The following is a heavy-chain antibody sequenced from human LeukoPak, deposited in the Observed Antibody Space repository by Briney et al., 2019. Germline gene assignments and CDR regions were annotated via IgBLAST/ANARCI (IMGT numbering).Heavy chain of an antibody. CDR3: ARVSILIVPYYAFDI. CDR1: GLTISSYS. CDR2: ISSSSNYI. J-gene: IGHJ3*02. V-gene: IGHV3-21*01. Sequence: GGSLRLSCAASGLTISSYSMNWVRQAPGKGLEWVSSISSSSNYIYYADSVKGRFTISRDNAKNSLCLQMNSLRAEDTAVYYCARVSILIVPYYAFDIWGQGTMVTVSS. D-gene: IGHD2/OR15-2a*01.